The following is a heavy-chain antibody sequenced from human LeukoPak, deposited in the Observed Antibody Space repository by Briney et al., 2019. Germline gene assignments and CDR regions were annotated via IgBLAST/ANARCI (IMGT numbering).Heavy chain of an antibody. CDR3: VTYPESGSHEAGDY. CDR2: VDPEDGET. J-gene: IGHJ4*02. Sequence: ASVKVSCKVSGYTFTDYYMHWAQQAPGKGLEWMGLVDPEDGETIYAEKFQGRVTITADTSTDTAYMELSSLRSEDTAVYYCVTYPESGSHEAGDYWGQGTLVTVSS. CDR1: GYTFTDYY. D-gene: IGHD1-26*01. V-gene: IGHV1-69-2*01.